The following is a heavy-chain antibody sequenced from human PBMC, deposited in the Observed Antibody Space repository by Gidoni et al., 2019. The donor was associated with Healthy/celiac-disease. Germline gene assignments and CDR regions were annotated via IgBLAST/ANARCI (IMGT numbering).Heavy chain of an antibody. CDR3: ATRTTVTTFDY. Sequence: QLQLQESVPVLVKPSETLSLTCTVSGDSISSSSYYWGWIRQPPGKGLEWIGSIYYSGSTYKNPSLKSRVTISVDTSKNQFSLKLSSVTAADTAVYYCATRTTVTTFDYWGQGTLVTVSS. CDR1: GDSISSSSYY. CDR2: IYYSGST. J-gene: IGHJ4*02. V-gene: IGHV4-39*01. D-gene: IGHD4-17*01.